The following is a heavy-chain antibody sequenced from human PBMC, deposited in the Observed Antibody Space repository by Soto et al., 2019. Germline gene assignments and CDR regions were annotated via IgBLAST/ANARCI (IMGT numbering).Heavy chain of an antibody. Sequence: LSLTCDISGYSFYSNTAAWNWIRQSPSRGLEWLGRTYYRSKWDNDYAVSLRARITINPETSKNQLCLQLNSVTPDAKAVYYCATGRAAGRGEWLDPSGKGNQV. D-gene: IGHD6-13*01. V-gene: IGHV6-1*01. CDR3: ATGRAAGRGEWLDP. CDR1: GYSFYSNTAA. J-gene: IGHJ5*02. CDR2: TYYRSKWDN.